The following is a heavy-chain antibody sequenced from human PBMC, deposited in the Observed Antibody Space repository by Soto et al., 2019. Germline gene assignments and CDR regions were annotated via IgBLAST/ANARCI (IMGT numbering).Heavy chain of an antibody. J-gene: IGHJ4*02. CDR2: IWYDGSHK. V-gene: IGHV3-33*01. D-gene: IGHD2-15*01. CDR1: GFTFSSYG. Sequence: QVQLVESGGGVVQPGRSVRLSCAASGFTFSSYGKHWVRQAPGKGLEWVAVIWYDGSHKYYADSVKGRFTISRDNSKNTLYLQMNSLRAEDTAVYYCARDRGEPPYSFHFDYWGQGTLVTVSS. CDR3: ARDRGEPPYSFHFDY.